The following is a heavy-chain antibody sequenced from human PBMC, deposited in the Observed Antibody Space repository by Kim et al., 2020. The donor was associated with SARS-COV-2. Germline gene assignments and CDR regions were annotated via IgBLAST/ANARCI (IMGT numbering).Heavy chain of an antibody. CDR1: GFTFSSYA. Sequence: GGSLRLSCAASGFTFSSYAMHWVRQAPGKGLEWVAVISYDGSNKYYADSVKGRFTISRDNSKNTLYLQMNSLRAEDTAVYYCARGNRGWELLNPTYFDYWGQGTLVTVSS. CDR2: ISYDGSNK. V-gene: IGHV3-30*04. J-gene: IGHJ4*02. D-gene: IGHD1-26*01. CDR3: ARGNRGWELLNPTYFDY.